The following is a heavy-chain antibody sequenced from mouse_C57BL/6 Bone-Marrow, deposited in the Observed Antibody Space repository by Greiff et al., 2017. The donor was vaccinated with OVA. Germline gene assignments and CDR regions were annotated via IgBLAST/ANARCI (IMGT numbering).Heavy chain of an antibody. D-gene: IGHD1-1*01. CDR2: ISSGGDYI. V-gene: IGHV5-9-1*02. CDR3: TRGGYGSRAYFDV. J-gene: IGHJ1*03. Sequence: DVMLVESGEGLVKPGGSLKLSCAASGFTFSSYAMSWVRQTPEKRLEWVAYISSGGDYIYYADTVKGRFTISRDNARNTLYLQMSSLKSEDTAMYYCTRGGYGSRAYFDVWGTGTTVTVSS. CDR1: GFTFSSYA.